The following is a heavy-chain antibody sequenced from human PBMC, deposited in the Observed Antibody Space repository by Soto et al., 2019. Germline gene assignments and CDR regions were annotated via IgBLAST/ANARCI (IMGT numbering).Heavy chain of an antibody. D-gene: IGHD3-22*01. CDR3: ARVSTTSGYYYEKAPFDY. CDR2: INSDGSST. V-gene: IGHV3-74*01. Sequence: GSLRLSCAASGFTFSSYWMHWVRQAPGKGLVWVSRINSDGSSTSYADSVKGRFTISRDNAKNTLYLQMNSLRAEDTAVYYCARVSTTSGYYYEKAPFDYWGQGTLVTVSS. CDR1: GFTFSSYW. J-gene: IGHJ4*02.